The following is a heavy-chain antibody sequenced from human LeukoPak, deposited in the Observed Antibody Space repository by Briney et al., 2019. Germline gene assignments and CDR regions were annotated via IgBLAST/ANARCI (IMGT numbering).Heavy chain of an antibody. D-gene: IGHD2-15*01. CDR2: IKHDASEE. J-gene: IGHJ2*01. V-gene: IGHV3-7*01. CDR3: AGGQGWHFDL. CDR1: GFTFSNAW. Sequence: GGSLRLSCAASGFTFSNAWMSWFGQAPGKGLEWVADIKHDASEEHYVASVKGRFSISRDNAKLYLQMNSLRAEDTAVYYCAGGQGWHFDLWGLGTLITVSS.